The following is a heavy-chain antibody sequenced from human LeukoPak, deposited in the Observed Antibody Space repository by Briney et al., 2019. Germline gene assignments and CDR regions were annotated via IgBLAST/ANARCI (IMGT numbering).Heavy chain of an antibody. V-gene: IGHV4-34*01. J-gene: IGHJ3*02. CDR1: GGSFSGYY. CDR3: ARTLIVGATHDAFDI. CDR2: INHSGST. D-gene: IGHD1-26*01. Sequence: SETLSLTCAVYGGSFSGYYWSWIRQPPGKGLEWIGEINHSGSTNYNPSLKSRVTISVDTSKNQFSLKLSSVTAADTAVYYCARTLIVGATHDAFDIWGQGTMVTVSS.